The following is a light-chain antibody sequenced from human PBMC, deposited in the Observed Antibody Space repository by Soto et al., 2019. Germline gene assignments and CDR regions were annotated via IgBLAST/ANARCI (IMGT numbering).Light chain of an antibody. CDR2: GAS. Sequence: EIVMTQSPATLSVSPGERATLSCRASQSVSSNLAWYQQKPGQAPRLLIYGASTRATGITARFSGSGSGTEFTLTISRLQSEDFAVYYCQKYHGTIGQGTRWKSN. J-gene: IGKJ1*01. CDR3: QKYHGT. CDR1: QSVSSN. V-gene: IGKV3-15*01.